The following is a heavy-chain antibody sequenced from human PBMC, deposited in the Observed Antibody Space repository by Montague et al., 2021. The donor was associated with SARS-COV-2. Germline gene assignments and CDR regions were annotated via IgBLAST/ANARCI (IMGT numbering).Heavy chain of an antibody. Sequence: ETLSLTCAVYGGSFSGYYWSWIRQPPGKGLEWIGEINHSGSTNYNPSLKSRVTISVDTSKNQFSLELSSVTAADTAVYYCARVRYYGSGTSLGMDVWGQGTTVTVSS. CDR1: GGSFSGYY. D-gene: IGHD3-10*01. J-gene: IGHJ6*02. V-gene: IGHV4-34*01. CDR3: ARVRYYGSGTSLGMDV. CDR2: INHSGST.